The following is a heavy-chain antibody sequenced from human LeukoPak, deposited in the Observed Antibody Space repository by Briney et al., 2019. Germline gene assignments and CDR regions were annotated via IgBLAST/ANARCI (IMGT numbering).Heavy chain of an antibody. D-gene: IGHD3-10*01. CDR2: ISYDGSNK. J-gene: IGHJ4*02. CDR1: GFTFDDYA. V-gene: IGHV3-30*18. Sequence: PGGSLRLSCAASGFTFDDYAMHWVRQAPGKGLEWVAVISYDGSNKYYADSVKGRFTISRDNSKNTLYLQMNSLRAEDTAVYYCAKDLGSGSWAYYFDYWGQGTLVTVSS. CDR3: AKDLGSGSWAYYFDY.